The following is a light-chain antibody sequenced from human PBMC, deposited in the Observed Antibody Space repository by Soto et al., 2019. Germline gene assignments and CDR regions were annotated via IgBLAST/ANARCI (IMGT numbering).Light chain of an antibody. Sequence: QSALTQPASVSGSPGQSITISCTGTSSDVGGYNYVSWYQQHTSKAPKLLIYDVSNRPSGVSNRVSGSNSGNTASLTISELQAEDEADYYCNLYTSKGTWVFGNGTKLTVL. CDR1: SSDVGGYNY. V-gene: IGLV2-14*01. J-gene: IGLJ1*01. CDR2: DVS. CDR3: NLYTSKGTWV.